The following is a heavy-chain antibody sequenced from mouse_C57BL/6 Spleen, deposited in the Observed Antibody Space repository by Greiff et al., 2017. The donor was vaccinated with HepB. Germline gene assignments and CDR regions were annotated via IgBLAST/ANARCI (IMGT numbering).Heavy chain of an antibody. J-gene: IGHJ2*01. CDR3: ARHEGHFDY. V-gene: IGHV5-9*01. Sequence: EVKLVESGGGLVKPGGSLKLSCAASGFTFSSYTMSWVRQTPEKRLEWVATISGGGGNTYYPDSVKGRFTISRDNAKNTLYLQMSSLRSEDTALYYCARHEGHFDYWGQGTTLTVSS. CDR2: ISGGGGNT. CDR1: GFTFSSYT.